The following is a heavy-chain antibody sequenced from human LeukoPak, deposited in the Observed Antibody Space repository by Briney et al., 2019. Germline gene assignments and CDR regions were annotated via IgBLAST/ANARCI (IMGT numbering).Heavy chain of an antibody. Sequence: GGSLRLSCAASGFTFSSYWMSWVRQAPGKGLEWVANIKQDGSEKYYVDSVKGRFTISRDNAKNSLYLQMNSLRAEETAVYYGARGMTTVTPRCMDVWGKGTTVTVSS. CDR1: GFTFSSYW. V-gene: IGHV3-7*01. CDR2: IKQDGSEK. D-gene: IGHD4-17*01. J-gene: IGHJ6*03. CDR3: ARGMTTVTPRCMDV.